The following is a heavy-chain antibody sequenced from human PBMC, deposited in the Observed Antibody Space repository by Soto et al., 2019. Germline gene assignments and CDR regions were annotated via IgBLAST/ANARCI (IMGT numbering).Heavy chain of an antibody. V-gene: IGHV1-8*01. J-gene: IGHJ4*02. Sequence: ASVKVYCKASGYTFTSYDINWVRQATGQGLEWMGWMNPNSGNTGYAQKFQGRVTMTRNTSISTAYMELSSLRSEDTAVYYCASPVSNYAPFDYWGQGTLVTVSS. CDR1: GYTFTSYD. CDR2: MNPNSGNT. CDR3: ASPVSNYAPFDY. D-gene: IGHD4-4*01.